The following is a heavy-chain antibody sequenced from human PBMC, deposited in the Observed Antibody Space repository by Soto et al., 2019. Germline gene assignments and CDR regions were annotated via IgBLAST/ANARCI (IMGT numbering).Heavy chain of an antibody. Sequence: EVQLVESGGGLVQPVGSLRLSCAASGFTFSSYWMSWVRQAPGKGLEWVANIKQDGSEKYYVDSVKGRFTISRDNAKNSLYLQMNSLRAEDTAVYYCARDSSWDGYNSGWFDPWGQGTLVTVSS. J-gene: IGHJ5*02. D-gene: IGHD5-12*01. V-gene: IGHV3-7*01. CDR2: IKQDGSEK. CDR3: ARDSSWDGYNSGWFDP. CDR1: GFTFSSYW.